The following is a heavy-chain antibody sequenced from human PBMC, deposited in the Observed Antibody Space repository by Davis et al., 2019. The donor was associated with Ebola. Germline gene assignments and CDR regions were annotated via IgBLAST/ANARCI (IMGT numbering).Heavy chain of an antibody. CDR3: ARITYYYDSSGYHVGGLDY. CDR1: GGSISSYY. V-gene: IGHV4-59*08. Sequence: GSLRLSCTVSGGSISSYYWSWIRQPPGKGLEWIGYIYYSGSTNYNPSLKSRVTISVDTSKNQFSLKLSSVTAADTAVYYCARITYYYDSSGYHVGGLDYWGQGTLVTVSS. D-gene: IGHD3-22*01. J-gene: IGHJ4*02. CDR2: IYYSGST.